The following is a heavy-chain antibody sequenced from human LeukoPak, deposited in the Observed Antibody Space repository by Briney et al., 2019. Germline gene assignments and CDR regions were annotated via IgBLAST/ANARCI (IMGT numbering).Heavy chain of an antibody. CDR2: INHGGTT. V-gene: IGHV4-34*01. Sequence: SSETLSLTCAVYGGSFSNYYWSWIRQPPGKGLEWIGEINHGGTTKYNPSLKSRVTISVDTSKNQFSLKLSSVTAADTAVFYCARRGISQGYYMDVWGKGTTVTISS. J-gene: IGHJ6*03. D-gene: IGHD6-13*01. CDR1: GGSFSNYY. CDR3: ARRGISQGYYMDV.